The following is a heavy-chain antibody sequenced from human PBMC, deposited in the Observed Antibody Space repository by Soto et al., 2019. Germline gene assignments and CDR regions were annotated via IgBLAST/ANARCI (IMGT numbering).Heavy chain of an antibody. CDR3: ARGYCTTGVCYTWFDP. Sequence: SVKVSCKASGGTVSSYAISWVRQAPGQGLEWMGGIIPIFGTANYAQKFQGRVTITADESTSTAYMELSSMRSDDKAVYYCARGYCTTGVCYTWFDPSGEGTLVTVSS. D-gene: IGHD2-8*01. CDR1: GGTVSSYA. V-gene: IGHV1-69*13. J-gene: IGHJ5*02. CDR2: IIPIFGTA.